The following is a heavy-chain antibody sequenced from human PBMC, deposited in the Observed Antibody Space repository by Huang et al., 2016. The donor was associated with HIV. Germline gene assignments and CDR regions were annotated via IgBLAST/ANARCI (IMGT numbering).Heavy chain of an antibody. CDR3: ASGQRMRESDIVATIPVS. CDR1: GYNFTSRG. Sequence: QVHLVQSGPEVKKPGASVKVSCKASGYNFTSRGLHWVRQAPGQRLEWMGDITPGKGKTKYSPKFQDRVTRTRDISANTAYMQLSRLTSEDTAVYYCASGQRMRESDIVATIPVSWGQGARVTVSS. CDR2: ITPGKGKT. D-gene: IGHD5-12*01. J-gene: IGHJ5*02. V-gene: IGHV1-3*01.